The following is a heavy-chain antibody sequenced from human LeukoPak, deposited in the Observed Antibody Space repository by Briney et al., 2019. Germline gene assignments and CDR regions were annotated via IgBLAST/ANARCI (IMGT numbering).Heavy chain of an antibody. D-gene: IGHD3-22*01. J-gene: IGHJ4*02. V-gene: IGHV3-48*01. CDR2: ISTSSTI. Sequence: PGVSLRLSCAASGFTFSSYSMNWVRQAPGKGLEWVSYISTSSTIYYADSVKGRFTISRDNAKNSLYLQMNSLRAEDTAVYYCARGDYYDSKPFDYWGQGTLVTVSS. CDR1: GFTFSSYS. CDR3: ARGDYYDSKPFDY.